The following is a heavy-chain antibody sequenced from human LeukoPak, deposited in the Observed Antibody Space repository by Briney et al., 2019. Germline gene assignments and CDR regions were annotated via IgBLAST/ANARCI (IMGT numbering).Heavy chain of an antibody. CDR2: IKQDGSEK. J-gene: IGHJ4*02. CDR1: GFTFSSYW. D-gene: IGHD5-18*01. CDR3: AREGIQLWLRYFDY. Sequence: PGGSLRLSCAASGFTFSSYWMSWVRQAPGKGLEWVANIKQDGSEKYYVDSVKGRLTISRDNAKNSLYLQMNSLRAEDTAVYYCAREGIQLWLRYFDYWGQGTLVTVSS. V-gene: IGHV3-7*01.